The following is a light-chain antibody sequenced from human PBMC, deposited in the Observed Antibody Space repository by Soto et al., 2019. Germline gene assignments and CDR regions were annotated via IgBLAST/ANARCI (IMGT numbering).Light chain of an antibody. J-gene: IGLJ3*02. V-gene: IGLV2-14*01. Sequence: QSALTQPASVSGSPGQSITISCTGTSSDVGNYNYVSWFQQHPGKAPKLIIYDVTDRPSGVSNRFSGSQSGNTASLTISGLQTEDEADYYCTSYTPRNTRVFGGGTKLTVL. CDR1: SSDVGNYNY. CDR2: DVT. CDR3: TSYTPRNTRV.